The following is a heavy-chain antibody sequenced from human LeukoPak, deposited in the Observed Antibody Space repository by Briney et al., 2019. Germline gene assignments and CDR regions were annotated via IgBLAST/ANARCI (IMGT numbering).Heavy chain of an antibody. J-gene: IGHJ5*02. CDR3: ARESGGQVVVAATEWFDP. Sequence: ASVKVSCKASGYTFTSYYMHWVRQAPGQGLEWMGIINPSGGSTSYAQKFQGRVTMTRDMSTSTVYMELSSLRSEDTAVYYCARESGGQVVVAATEWFDPWGQGTLVTVSS. CDR1: GYTFTSYY. D-gene: IGHD2-15*01. CDR2: INPSGGST. V-gene: IGHV1-46*01.